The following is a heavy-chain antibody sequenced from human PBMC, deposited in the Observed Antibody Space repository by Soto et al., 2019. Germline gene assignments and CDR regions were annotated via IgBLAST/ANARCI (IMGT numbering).Heavy chain of an antibody. CDR1: GYSFISYW. CDR3: VKAHISGWTDAFER. Sequence: GEALKISSKGYGYSFISYWIGWGRQMPGKSLEWMGIIYPRDSDTRYSPSFQGQVTVSADKSISTAYLQWSSLKASDTAMYYCVKAHISGWTDAFERWGKRTRVTV. V-gene: IGHV5-51*01. J-gene: IGHJ3*02. D-gene: IGHD6-19*01. CDR2: IYPRDSDT.